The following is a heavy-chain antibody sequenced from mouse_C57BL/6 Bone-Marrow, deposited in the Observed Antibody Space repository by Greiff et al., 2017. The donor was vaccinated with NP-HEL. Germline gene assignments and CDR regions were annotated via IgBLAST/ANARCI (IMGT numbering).Heavy chain of an antibody. J-gene: IGHJ4*01. CDR1: GFTFTDYY. Sequence: EVHLVESGGGLVQPGGSLSLSCAASGFTFTDYYMSWVRQPPGKALEWLVFIRNKANGYTTEYSASVKGRFTFSRDNSHTILYLQMNAQRAEDSATYYCARSIYYDYADDPFYAMDYWGQGTSVTVSS. D-gene: IGHD2-4*01. V-gene: IGHV7-3*01. CDR3: ARSIYYDYADDPFYAMDY. CDR2: IRNKANGYTT.